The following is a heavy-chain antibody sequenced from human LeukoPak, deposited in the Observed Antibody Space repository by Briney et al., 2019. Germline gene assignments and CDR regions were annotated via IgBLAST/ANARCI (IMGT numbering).Heavy chain of an antibody. CDR2: ISYDGSNK. Sequence: GRSLRLSCAASGFTFSSYGMHWARQAPGKGLEWVAVISYDGSNKYYADSVKGRFTISRDNSKNTLYLQMNSLRAEDTAVYYCAKRAVAGTLHYFDYWGQGTLVTVSS. J-gene: IGHJ4*02. CDR1: GFTFSSYG. V-gene: IGHV3-30*18. CDR3: AKRAVAGTLHYFDY. D-gene: IGHD6-19*01.